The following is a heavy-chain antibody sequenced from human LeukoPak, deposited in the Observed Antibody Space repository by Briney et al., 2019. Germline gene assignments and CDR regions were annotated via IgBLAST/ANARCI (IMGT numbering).Heavy chain of an antibody. V-gene: IGHV3-21*04. CDR1: GFTFSSYS. CDR3: AKDMASGRRIDY. CDR2: ISSSSSYI. D-gene: IGHD1-26*01. J-gene: IGHJ4*02. Sequence: PGGSLRLSCAASGFTFSSYSMNWVRQAPGKGLEWVSSISSSSSYIYYADSVKGRFTISRDNSKNTLYLQMNSLRAEDTAVYYCAKDMASGRRIDYWGQGTLVTVSS.